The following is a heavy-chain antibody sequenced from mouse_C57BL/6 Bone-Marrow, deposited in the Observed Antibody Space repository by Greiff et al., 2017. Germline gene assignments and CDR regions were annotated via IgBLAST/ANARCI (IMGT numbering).Heavy chain of an antibody. CDR3: ARSITTVVATEGYAMDY. CDR1: GYTFTSYT. Sequence: QVQLQQSGAELARPGASVKMSCKASGYTFTSYTMHWVKQRPGQGLEWIGYINPSSGYTKYNQKFKDKATLTADKSSSTAYMQLSSLTSEDSAVXYRARSITTVVATEGYAMDYWGQGTSVTVSS. V-gene: IGHV1-4*01. J-gene: IGHJ4*01. D-gene: IGHD1-1*01. CDR2: INPSSGYT.